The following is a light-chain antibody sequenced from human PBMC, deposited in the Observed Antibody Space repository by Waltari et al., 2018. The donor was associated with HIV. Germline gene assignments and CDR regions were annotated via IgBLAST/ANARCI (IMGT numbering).Light chain of an antibody. CDR3: QQYNDWPWFT. J-gene: IGKJ2*01. Sequence: EIVMTQSPATLSVSPGNTATLPCRASQSVSSNLAWYHQKAGQTPRLLIYSASTRATGIPPRFSGSGSGTRFALTITSVQPEDVAEYYCQQYNDWPWFTFGQGTKLEIK. CDR2: SAS. CDR1: QSVSSN. V-gene: IGKV3-15*01.